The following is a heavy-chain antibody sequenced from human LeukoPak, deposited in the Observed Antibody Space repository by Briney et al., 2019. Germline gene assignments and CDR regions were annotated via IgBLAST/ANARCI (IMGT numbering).Heavy chain of an antibody. CDR2: ISGSSGST. V-gene: IGHV3-23*01. J-gene: IGHJ4*02. CDR3: ARARLHYYDSSGYFDY. D-gene: IGHD3-22*01. Sequence: PGGSLRLSCAASGFTFSSYAMTWVRQAPGKGLEWVSTISGSSGSTYYADSVKGRFTISRDNSKNTLYLQMNSLRSEDTAVYYCARARLHYYDSSGYFDYWGQGTLVTVSS. CDR1: GFTFSSYA.